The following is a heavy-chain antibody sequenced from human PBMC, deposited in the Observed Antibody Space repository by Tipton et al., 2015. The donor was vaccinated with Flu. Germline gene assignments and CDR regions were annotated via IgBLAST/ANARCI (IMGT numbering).Heavy chain of an antibody. CDR2: IQSSGAA. CDR1: GDSVNSDKSY. J-gene: IGHJ4*02. V-gene: IGHV4-61*01. CDR3: AGRRGEWLDFDY. Sequence: TLSLTCTVSGDSVNSDKSYWSWVRQPPAGGLEWIAFIQSSGAAHYNPSLKSRVTISRDTSRNRFYLKLDSVTAADTAMYFCAGRRGEWLDFDYWGQGTLVTVS. D-gene: IGHD6-19*01.